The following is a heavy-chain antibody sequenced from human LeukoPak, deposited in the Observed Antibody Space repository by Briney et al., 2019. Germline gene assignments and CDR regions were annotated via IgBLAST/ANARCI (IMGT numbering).Heavy chain of an antibody. D-gene: IGHD6-19*01. Sequence: GGSLRLSCAASGFTFSNYWMTWVRQAPGKGLEWVANIKPDGSAQYYADSVRGRFTISRDSAKNSVFLQMNSLRAEDTAVYYCARGSGWSLSDAFDIWGQGTMVTVSS. CDR3: ARGSGWSLSDAFDI. V-gene: IGHV3-7*01. CDR2: IKPDGSAQ. J-gene: IGHJ3*02. CDR1: GFTFSNYW.